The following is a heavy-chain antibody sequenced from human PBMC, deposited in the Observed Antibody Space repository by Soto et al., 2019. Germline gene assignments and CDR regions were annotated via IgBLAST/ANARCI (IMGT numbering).Heavy chain of an antibody. V-gene: IGHV3-23*01. J-gene: IGHJ6*02. D-gene: IGHD3-22*01. CDR2: ISGSGGST. CDR1: GFTFSSYA. Sequence: GGSLRLSCAASGFTFSSYAMSWVRQAPGKGLEWVSAISGSGGSTYYADSVKGRFTISRDNSKNTLYLQMNSLRAEDTAVYYCAKGITMIVVVPYGMDVWGQGTTVTVSS. CDR3: AKGITMIVVVPYGMDV.